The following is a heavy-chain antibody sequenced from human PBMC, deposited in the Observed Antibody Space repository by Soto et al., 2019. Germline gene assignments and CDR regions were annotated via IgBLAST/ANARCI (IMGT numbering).Heavy chain of an antibody. V-gene: IGHV4-39*01. J-gene: IGHJ4*02. CDR3: ARHGITAYMVYYFDF. Sequence: PSETLSLTCTVSGGSISSPHDYWAWLRQSPGRGPEWIASIYYSGSTYHNPSLKSRITISVDTSKNQFSLHLTSVTAADTAVYYCARHGITAYMVYYFDFWGQGTLVT. D-gene: IGHD3-16*01. CDR2: IYYSGST. CDR1: GGSISSPHDY.